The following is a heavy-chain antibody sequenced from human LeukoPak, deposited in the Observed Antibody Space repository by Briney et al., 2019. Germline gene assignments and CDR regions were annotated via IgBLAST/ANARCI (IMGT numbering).Heavy chain of an antibody. CDR2: IYYSGST. Sequence: SETLSLTCTVSGGSISSYYWSWIRQPPGKGLEWIGYIYYSGSTNYNPSLKSRVTISVDTSKHQFSLKLSSVTAADTAVYYCASITYHPPYADYFDYWGPGTLVTVSS. CDR1: GGSISSYY. J-gene: IGHJ4*02. D-gene: IGHD1-20*01. V-gene: IGHV4-59*01. CDR3: ASITYHPPYADYFDY.